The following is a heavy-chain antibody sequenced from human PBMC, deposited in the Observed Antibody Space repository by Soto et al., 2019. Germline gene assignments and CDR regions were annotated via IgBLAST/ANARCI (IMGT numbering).Heavy chain of an antibody. CDR1: GFTFGRHW. CDR3: ARVENSFGGMDV. J-gene: IGHJ6*02. CDR2: IKEDGSEK. V-gene: IGHV3-7*05. D-gene: IGHD3-16*01. Sequence: EVQLVESGGGLVQPGGSLRLSCVVSGFTFGRHWMSWVCQAPGKGLEWVANIKEDGSEKNTVDSLKGRFTISRDNARNSVYLQMSSLRAEDTAVYYCARVENSFGGMDVWGQGTTVIVS.